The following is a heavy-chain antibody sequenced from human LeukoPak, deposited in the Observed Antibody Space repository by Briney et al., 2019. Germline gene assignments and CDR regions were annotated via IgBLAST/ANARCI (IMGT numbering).Heavy chain of an antibody. CDR1: GFTFSSYG. CDR2: IRYDGSNK. J-gene: IGHJ3*02. D-gene: IGHD3-10*01. CDR3: ARNYGSGSYLAFDI. V-gene: IGHV3-33*08. Sequence: PGRSLRLSCEASGFTFSSYGMHWVRQAPGKGLEWVAFIRYDGSNKYYADSVKGRFTIPRDNSKNTLYLQMNSLRAEDTAVYYCARNYGSGSYLAFDIWGQGTMVTVSS.